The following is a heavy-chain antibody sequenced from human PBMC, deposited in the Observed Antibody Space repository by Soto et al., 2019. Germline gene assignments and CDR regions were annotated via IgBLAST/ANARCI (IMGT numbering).Heavy chain of an antibody. CDR1: GFTFSNNA. D-gene: IGHD3-10*01. V-gene: IGHV3-23*01. CDR3: AKDRRGL. Sequence: EVQLLESGGGLVQPGGSLRLSCAASGFTFSNNAMIWVRQAPGKGLEWVSAISGSGGNTYYADSVKGRFTISRDNSKNTLFLQMNSLRAEDTALYYCAKDRRGLWGRGTLVTVSS. CDR2: ISGSGGNT. J-gene: IGHJ2*01.